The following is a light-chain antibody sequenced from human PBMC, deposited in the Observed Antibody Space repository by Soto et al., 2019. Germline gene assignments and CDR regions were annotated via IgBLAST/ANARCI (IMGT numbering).Light chain of an antibody. Sequence: DIQMTQSPSSLSASVGDRVTITCRASQSISSYLNWYQQKPGKAPKLLIYAASSLQSGVPSRCSGSRSATDFTLTISSLQPEDFATYYCQQSYSTPIFTFGPGTKVDIK. V-gene: IGKV1-39*01. J-gene: IGKJ3*01. CDR3: QQSYSTPIFT. CDR2: AAS. CDR1: QSISSY.